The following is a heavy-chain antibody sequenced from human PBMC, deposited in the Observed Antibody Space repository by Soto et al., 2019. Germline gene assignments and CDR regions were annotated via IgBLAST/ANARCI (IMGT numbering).Heavy chain of an antibody. Sequence: PGGSLRLSCAASGFTFSSYGMHWVRQAPGKGLEWVAVISYDGSNKYYADSVKGRFTISRDNSKNTLYLQMNSLRAEDTAVYYCAKDLGYSYGYIPDYWGQGTLVTVSS. CDR3: AKDLGYSYGYIPDY. CDR2: ISYDGSNK. V-gene: IGHV3-30*18. J-gene: IGHJ4*02. D-gene: IGHD5-18*01. CDR1: GFTFSSYG.